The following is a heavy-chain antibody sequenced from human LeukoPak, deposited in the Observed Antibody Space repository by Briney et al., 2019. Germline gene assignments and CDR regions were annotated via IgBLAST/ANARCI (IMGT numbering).Heavy chain of an antibody. CDR2: INHSGST. CDR3: ARVVGRMDV. Sequence: SETLSLTCAVYGGSFSGYYWSWIRQPPGKGLEGIGEINHSGSTNYNPSLTSRVTISVDTSKNQFSLKLSSVTAADTAVYYCARVVGRMDVWGKGTTVTVSS. CDR1: GGSFSGYY. J-gene: IGHJ6*04. V-gene: IGHV4-34*01.